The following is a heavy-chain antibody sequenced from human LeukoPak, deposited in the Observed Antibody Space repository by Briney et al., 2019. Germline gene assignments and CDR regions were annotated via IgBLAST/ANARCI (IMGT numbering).Heavy chain of an antibody. CDR3: AGGAKSTFDY. J-gene: IGHJ4*02. Sequence: GGSLRLSCAASGFTFSDHFMTWIRQAPGKGLEWISYTSNSGSIIYYADSVKGRFTISRDNAKKSLYLQMNSLEVEDTAVYYCAGGAKSTFDYWGQGTPVTVSS. CDR1: GFTFSDHF. D-gene: IGHD4-17*01. V-gene: IGHV3-11*01. CDR2: TSNSGSII.